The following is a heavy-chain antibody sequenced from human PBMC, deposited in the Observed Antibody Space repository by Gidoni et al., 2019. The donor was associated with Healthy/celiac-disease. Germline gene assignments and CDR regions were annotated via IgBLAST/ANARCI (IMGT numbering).Heavy chain of an antibody. CDR1: GGTFSSYA. Sequence: QVQLVQSGAEVKKPGSSVKVSCKASGGTFSSYAISWVRQAPGQGLGWMGGIIPIFGTANYAQKFQGRVTITADESTSTAYMELSSLRSEDTAVYYCARAFGRTYYYGSGPPGYYGMDVWGQGTTVTVSS. CDR3: ARAFGRTYYYGSGPPGYYGMDV. CDR2: IIPIFGTA. V-gene: IGHV1-69*01. J-gene: IGHJ6*02. D-gene: IGHD3-10*01.